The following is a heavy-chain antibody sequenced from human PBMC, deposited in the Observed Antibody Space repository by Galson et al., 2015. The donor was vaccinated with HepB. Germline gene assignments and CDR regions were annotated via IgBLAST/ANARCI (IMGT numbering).Heavy chain of an antibody. V-gene: IGHV1-46*01. CDR3: ARVGAIAFWRTEPKHDAFDI. J-gene: IGHJ3*02. CDR1: GYTFTSYY. CDR2: INPSGGST. Sequence: SVKVSCKASGYTFTSYYMHWVRQAPGQGLEWMGIINPSGGSTSYAQKFQGRVTMTRDTSTSTVYMELSSLRSEDTAVYYCARVGAIAFWRTEPKHDAFDIWGQGTMVTVSS. D-gene: IGHD3-3*01.